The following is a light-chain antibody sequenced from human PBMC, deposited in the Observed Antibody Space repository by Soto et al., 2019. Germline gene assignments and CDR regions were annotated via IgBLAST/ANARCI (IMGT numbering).Light chain of an antibody. V-gene: IGKV3-15*01. CDR2: GAS. CDR3: QQYKKWPRT. Sequence: IVMTQSPVTLSVSPGERATLSCRASQSVSSDLAWYQQKRGPAPSLLIYGASTRAIGIPVRFSGSGSGTEFTLTISSLQSEDFEVYYCQQYKKWPRTFGQGTKVDIK. J-gene: IGKJ1*01. CDR1: QSVSSD.